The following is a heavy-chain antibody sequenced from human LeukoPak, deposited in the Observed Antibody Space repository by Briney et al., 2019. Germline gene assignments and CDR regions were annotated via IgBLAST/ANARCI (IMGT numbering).Heavy chain of an antibody. CDR3: ARGFAGYSSGWLDFDY. J-gene: IGHJ4*02. Sequence: PGGSLRLSCAASGFTFSSYWMHWVRQAPGKGLVWVSRINSDGSSTSYADSVKGRFTISRDNAKNTLCLQMNSLRAEDTAVYYCARGFAGYSSGWLDFDYWGQGNLVTVSS. D-gene: IGHD6-19*01. CDR1: GFTFSSYW. V-gene: IGHV3-74*01. CDR2: INSDGSST.